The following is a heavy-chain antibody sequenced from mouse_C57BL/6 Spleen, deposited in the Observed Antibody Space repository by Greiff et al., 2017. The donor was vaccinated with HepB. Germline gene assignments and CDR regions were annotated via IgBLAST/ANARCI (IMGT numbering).Heavy chain of an antibody. CDR1: GYTFTDYY. D-gene: IGHD2-3*01. CDR2: INPNNGGT. Sequence: EVQLQQSGPELVKPGASVKISCKASGYTFTDYYMNWVKQSHGKSLEWIGDINPNNGGTSYNQKFKGKATLTVDKSSSIAYMELRSLTSEDSAVYYCARPYDGYFDYWGQGTTLTVSS. J-gene: IGHJ2*01. V-gene: IGHV1-26*01. CDR3: ARPYDGYFDY.